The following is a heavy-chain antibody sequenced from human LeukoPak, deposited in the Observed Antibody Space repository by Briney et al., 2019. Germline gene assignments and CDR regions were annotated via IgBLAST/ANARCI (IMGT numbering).Heavy chain of an antibody. J-gene: IGHJ5*02. D-gene: IGHD6-13*01. Sequence: GGSLRLSCTASGYNFGEYDLSWFRQAPGKGLEWVGVIRTKPYGGATDYAASVRGRFSISRDDSKGSAHLEMNSLKIEDTAVYFCARDVYSNRHKWFDPWGQGTLVTVSS. V-gene: IGHV3-49*03. CDR1: GYNFGEYD. CDR3: ARDVYSNRHKWFDP. CDR2: IRTKPYGGAT.